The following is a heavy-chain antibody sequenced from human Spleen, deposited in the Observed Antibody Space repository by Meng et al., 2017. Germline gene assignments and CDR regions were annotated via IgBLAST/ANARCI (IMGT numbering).Heavy chain of an antibody. CDR1: GVTFSPYT. CDR3: AKIYGLGEPVSNEAFDF. J-gene: IGHJ3*01. V-gene: IGHV3-21*04. Sequence: GESLKISCVASGVTFSPYTMHWVRQAPGKGLEWVASISSTTEYIYYADSVKGRFTISRDNAKNSLYLQVNSLRAEDTALYHCAKIYGLGEPVSNEAFDFWGQGTMVTVSS. CDR2: ISSTTEYI. D-gene: IGHD3-10*01.